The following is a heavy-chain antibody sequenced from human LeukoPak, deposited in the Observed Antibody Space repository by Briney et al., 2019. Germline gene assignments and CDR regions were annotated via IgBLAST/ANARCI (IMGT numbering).Heavy chain of an antibody. CDR1: GGTFSSYA. CDR3: ARGSNYGSGSI. V-gene: IGHV1-69*13. J-gene: IGHJ4*02. D-gene: IGHD3-10*01. Sequence: SVKVSCKASGGTFSSYAISLVRQAPGQGLEWMGGIIPIFGTANYAQKFQGRVTITADESTSTAYMERSSLRSEDTAVYYCARGSNYGSGSIWGQGTLDTVSS. CDR2: IIPIFGTA.